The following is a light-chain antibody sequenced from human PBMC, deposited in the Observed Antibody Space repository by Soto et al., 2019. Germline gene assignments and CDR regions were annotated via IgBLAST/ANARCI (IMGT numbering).Light chain of an antibody. Sequence: QSVLTQPASVSGSPGQSITISCTGTSSDVGGYNYVSWYQQHPGKAPKLMIYDVSNRPSGVSNRFSGSKSGNTASLTISGLKAEDEADYYCRSYTGSSTYVVFGGGTKLTVL. V-gene: IGLV2-14*01. J-gene: IGLJ2*01. CDR3: RSYTGSSTYVV. CDR1: SSDVGGYNY. CDR2: DVS.